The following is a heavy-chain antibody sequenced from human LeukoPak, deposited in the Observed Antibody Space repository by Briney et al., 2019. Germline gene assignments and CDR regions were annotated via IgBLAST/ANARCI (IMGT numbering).Heavy chain of an antibody. D-gene: IGHD6-13*01. V-gene: IGHV1-2*02. Sequence: GASVTVSCTASGYTFTGYYMHWVRQAPGQGLEWMGWINHNSGGTNYAQKFQGRVTMTRDTSISTAYMELRSLRSDDTAVYYCARAVAPGIAAAGPNWFDPWGQGTLVTVSS. CDR3: ARAVAPGIAAAGPNWFDP. J-gene: IGHJ5*02. CDR2: INHNSGGT. CDR1: GYTFTGYY.